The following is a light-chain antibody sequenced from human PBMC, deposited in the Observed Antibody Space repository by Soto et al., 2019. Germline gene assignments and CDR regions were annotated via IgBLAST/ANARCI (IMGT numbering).Light chain of an antibody. V-gene: IGKV3-15*01. CDR2: DAS. Sequence: EISMTQFPAILSASPGGGATLSCRAAQDVTTNFAWYQLRRGQPPRLLIYDASTRATGLPARFSGSGSGTDFTLTISSLEPEDFAVYYCQQYNNWPLTFGGGTKVDI. CDR3: QQYNNWPLT. CDR1: QDVTTN. J-gene: IGKJ4*01.